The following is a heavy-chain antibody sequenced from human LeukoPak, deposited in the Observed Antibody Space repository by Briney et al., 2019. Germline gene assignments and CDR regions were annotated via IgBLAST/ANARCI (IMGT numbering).Heavy chain of an antibody. D-gene: IGHD5-24*01. CDR1: GFTFSSYS. CDR3: AKDIDDLGAFDI. Sequence: GGSLRLSCAASGFTFSSYSMNWVRQAPGKGLEWVSLISWDGDSTYYADSVKGRFTISRDNSKNSLYLQMNSLRTEDSALYYCAKDIDDLGAFDIWGQGTMVTVSS. CDR2: ISWDGDST. J-gene: IGHJ3*02. V-gene: IGHV3-43*01.